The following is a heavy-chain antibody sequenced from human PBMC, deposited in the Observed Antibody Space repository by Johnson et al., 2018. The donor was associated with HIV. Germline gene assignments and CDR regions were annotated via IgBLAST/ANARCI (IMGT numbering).Heavy chain of an antibody. D-gene: IGHD6-13*01. CDR2: ISGSGGST. J-gene: IGHJ3*02. CDR3: AKHSSSWYDDAFDI. CDR1: GFTFDDYG. Sequence: VQLVESGGGVVRPGGSLRLSCAASGFTFDDYGMSWVRQAPGKGLEWVSGISGSGGSTYYADSVQGRFTISRDNSKNTLFLQMNSLRAEDTAVYYCAKHSSSWYDDAFDIWGQGTMVTVSS. V-gene: IGHV3-23*04.